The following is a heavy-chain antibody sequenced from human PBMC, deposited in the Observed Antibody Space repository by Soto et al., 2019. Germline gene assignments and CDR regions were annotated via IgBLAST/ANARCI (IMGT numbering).Heavy chain of an antibody. V-gene: IGHV1-69*05. CDR1: GGTFSSYA. J-gene: IGHJ6*02. D-gene: IGHD3-22*01. CDR3: AGHSSGVPGYYYGMDV. CDR2: IIPIFDTA. Sequence: QVQLVQSGAEVKKPGSSVKVSCKASGGTFSSYAISWVRQAPGQGLEWMGGIIPIFDTADYAQKFQGRVTIXXDESTNPAYMELSSLRSEDTAVYYCAGHSSGVPGYYYGMDVWGQGTTVTVSS.